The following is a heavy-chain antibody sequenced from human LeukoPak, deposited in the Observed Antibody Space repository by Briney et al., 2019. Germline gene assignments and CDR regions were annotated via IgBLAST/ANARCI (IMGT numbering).Heavy chain of an antibody. CDR2: IYHSGTT. J-gene: IGHJ6*03. Sequence: PSETLSLTCAVSGYSISSGYYWGWLRQPPGKGPEWIGRIYHSGTTYYNPSLKSRVTISVDTSKNQFSLMISSVTAADTAVYYCARQGGSNSPYYYYYMDVWGKGTTVTVSS. V-gene: IGHV4-38-2*01. CDR1: GYSISSGYY. D-gene: IGHD6-13*01. CDR3: ARQGGSNSPYYYYYMDV.